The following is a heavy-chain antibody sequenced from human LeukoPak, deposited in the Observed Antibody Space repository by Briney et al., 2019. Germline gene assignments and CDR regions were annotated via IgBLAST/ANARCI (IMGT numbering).Heavy chain of an antibody. Sequence: PGGSLRLSCAASGFTFSSYGMSWVRQAPGKGLEWVSGINWNGGSTGYADSVKGRFTISRDNAKNSLYLQMNSLRAEDTALYYCARGYYDSSGKFDYWGQGTLVTVSS. CDR3: ARGYYDSSGKFDY. D-gene: IGHD3-22*01. CDR2: INWNGGST. CDR1: GFTFSSYG. V-gene: IGHV3-20*04. J-gene: IGHJ4*02.